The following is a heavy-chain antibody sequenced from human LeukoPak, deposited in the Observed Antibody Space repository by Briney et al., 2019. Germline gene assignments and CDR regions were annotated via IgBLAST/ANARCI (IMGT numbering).Heavy chain of an antibody. J-gene: IGHJ6*03. Sequence: GASVKVSCKASRYTFTGYYMHWVRQAPGQGLEWMGWINPNSGGTNYAQKFQGRVTMTRDTSISTAYMELSRLRSDDTAVYYCARGGWASFFVGFYHMDVWGKGTTVTISS. CDR1: RYTFTGYY. CDR2: INPNSGGT. D-gene: IGHD6-19*01. CDR3: ARGGWASFFVGFYHMDV. V-gene: IGHV1-2*02.